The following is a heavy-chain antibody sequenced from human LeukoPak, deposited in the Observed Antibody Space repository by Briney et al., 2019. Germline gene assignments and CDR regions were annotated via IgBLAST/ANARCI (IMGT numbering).Heavy chain of an antibody. J-gene: IGHJ4*02. CDR3: AKDRVRERGAIDY. D-gene: IGHD1-26*01. CDR1: GFTFSSYG. V-gene: IGHV3-30*02. CDR2: IRYDGSNK. Sequence: TGGSLRLSCAASGFTFSSYGMHWVRQAPGKGLEWVAFIRYDGSNKYYADSVKGRFTISRDNSKNTLYLQMNSLRAEDTAVYYCAKDRVRERGAIDYWGQGTLVTVSS.